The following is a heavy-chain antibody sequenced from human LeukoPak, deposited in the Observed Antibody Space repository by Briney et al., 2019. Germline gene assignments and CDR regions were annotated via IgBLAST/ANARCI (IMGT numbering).Heavy chain of an antibody. CDR1: GGSISSSSYY. V-gene: IGHV3-23*01. CDR2: ISGSGGST. Sequence: ETLSLTCTVSGGSISSSSYYWGWIRQPPGTGLEWVSGISGSGGSTYYADSVKGRFTISRDNSKKTLYLQMNSLRAEDTAVYYCAKDSKIVGPTFRSYHYMDVWGKGTTVTVSS. CDR3: AKDSKIVGPTFRSYHYMDV. J-gene: IGHJ6*03. D-gene: IGHD1-26*01.